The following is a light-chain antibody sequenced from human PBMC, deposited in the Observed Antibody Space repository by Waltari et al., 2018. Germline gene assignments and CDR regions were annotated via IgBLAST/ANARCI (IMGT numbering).Light chain of an antibody. J-gene: IGKJ1*01. V-gene: IGKV2D-29*01. CDR2: EIS. CDR1: QSLLYTDGKTY. CDR3: MQTKQFPWT. Sequence: DIVMTQTPVSLSVTPGQSASISCKSSQSLLYTDGKTYFYWYLQKAGQPPQLLNYEISKRFSGVPDRCSGSGSGTDFTLKISRVEAEDVGVYYCMQTKQFPWTLGQGTKVEVK.